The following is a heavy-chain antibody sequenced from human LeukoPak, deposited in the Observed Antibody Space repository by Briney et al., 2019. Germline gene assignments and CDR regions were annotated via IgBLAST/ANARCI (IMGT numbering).Heavy chain of an antibody. J-gene: IGHJ4*02. V-gene: IGHV4-39*07. CDR3: AIVFAENYFDC. Sequence: PSETLSLNCSVSGDSISSNKYSWGWVRQSPGKGLEWIGSIYYSGSTYYTPSLKSRVTISLDTSKNQFSLKLSSVTAADTAVYYCAIVFAENYFDCWGQGTLVIVSS. CDR2: IYYSGST. CDR1: GDSISSNKYS. D-gene: IGHD2-21*01.